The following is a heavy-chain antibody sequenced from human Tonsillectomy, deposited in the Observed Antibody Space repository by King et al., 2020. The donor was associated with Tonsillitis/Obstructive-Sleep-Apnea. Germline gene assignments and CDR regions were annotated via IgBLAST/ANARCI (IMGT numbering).Heavy chain of an antibody. CDR1: GFTFSSYA. Sequence: VQLVQSGGGLVQPGGSLRLSCAASGFTFSSYAMSWVRQAPGKGLEWVSAISGSGSRTYVSDSVKGWITSSRDNSKNSLYLQMNSLRAEDTAVYYCAKEGYSSGWGYFDYWGQGTLVTFSS. CDR3: AKEGYSSGWGYFDY. J-gene: IGHJ4*02. V-gene: IGHV3-23*04. CDR2: ISGSGSRT. D-gene: IGHD6-19*01.